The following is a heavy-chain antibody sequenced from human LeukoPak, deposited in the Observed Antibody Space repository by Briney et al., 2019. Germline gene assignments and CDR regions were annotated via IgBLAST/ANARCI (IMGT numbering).Heavy chain of an antibody. Sequence: ASVKVSCKASGYTFTSYGISWVRQAPGQGLEWMGWISAYNGNTNYAQKLQGRVTMTTDTSTSTAYMELRSLRSDDTAVYYCAKGVNSGWLADGYYGMDVWGQGTTVTVSS. D-gene: IGHD6-19*01. J-gene: IGHJ6*02. V-gene: IGHV1-18*01. CDR1: GYTFTSYG. CDR2: ISAYNGNT. CDR3: AKGVNSGWLADGYYGMDV.